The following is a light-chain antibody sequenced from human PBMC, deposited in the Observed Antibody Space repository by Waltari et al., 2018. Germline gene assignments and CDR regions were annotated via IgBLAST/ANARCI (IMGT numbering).Light chain of an antibody. CDR1: QNVSYSSDRRRC. Sequence: DIVMTQSPDSLAVSLGERATITCMSSQNVSYSSDRRRCIAWYQQKSGQSPKLLIYWGSVRESGVPDRFSGSGSGADFSLTISGLQAEDVAVYYCQQFYTIPPTFGPGTRVDLK. CDR3: QQFYTIPPT. CDR2: WGS. V-gene: IGKV4-1*01. J-gene: IGKJ1*01.